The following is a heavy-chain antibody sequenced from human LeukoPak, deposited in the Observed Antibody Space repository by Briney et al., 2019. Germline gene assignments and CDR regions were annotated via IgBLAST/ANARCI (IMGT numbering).Heavy chain of an antibody. D-gene: IGHD6-6*01. Sequence: SETLSLTCTVSGGSISSSSYYWAWIRQPPGKGLEWIGNIYYSGSTYYNPSLKSRVTISVDTSNNQFSLNLSSVTAADTAVYYCARGNDYSSSRIDYWGQGTLVTVSS. J-gene: IGHJ4*02. CDR1: GGSISSSSYY. CDR3: ARGNDYSSSRIDY. CDR2: IYYSGST. V-gene: IGHV4-39*07.